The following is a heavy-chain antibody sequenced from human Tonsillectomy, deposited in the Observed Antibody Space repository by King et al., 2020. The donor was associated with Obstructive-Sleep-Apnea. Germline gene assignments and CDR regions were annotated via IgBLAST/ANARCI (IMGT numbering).Heavy chain of an antibody. CDR3: ARGGGSSAYFFDY. D-gene: IGHD3-22*01. V-gene: IGHV4-34*01. Sequence: VQLQQWGAGLLKPSETLSLTCAVYGGSFSYYYWSWIRQPPGKGLEWIGEINHSGSTKYNPTLKSRVTISVDTSKNQLSLNLSSVTAADTAVYYCARGGGSSAYFFDYWGQGTLVTVSS. J-gene: IGHJ4*02. CDR1: GGSFSYYY. CDR2: INHSGST.